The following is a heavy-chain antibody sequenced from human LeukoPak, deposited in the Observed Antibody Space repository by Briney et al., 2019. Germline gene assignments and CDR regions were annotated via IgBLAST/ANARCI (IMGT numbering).Heavy chain of an antibody. CDR3: ARDDSSGPVPPGLYD. Sequence: PGRSLRLSCAASGFTFSSYGMHWVRQAPGKGLECVAVIWYDGSNKYYADSVKGRFTISRDNSKNTLYLQMNSLRAEDTAVYYCARDDSSGPVPPGLYDWGQGTLVTVSS. D-gene: IGHD3-22*01. V-gene: IGHV3-33*01. CDR2: IWYDGSNK. J-gene: IGHJ4*02. CDR1: GFTFSSYG.